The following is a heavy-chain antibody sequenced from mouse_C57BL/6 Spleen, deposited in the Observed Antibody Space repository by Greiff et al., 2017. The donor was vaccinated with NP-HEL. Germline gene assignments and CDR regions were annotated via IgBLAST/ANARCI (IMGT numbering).Heavy chain of an antibody. CDR1: GYTFTSYW. CDR2: INPSNGGT. D-gene: IGHD2-3*01. Sequence: QVQLKQPGTELVKPGASVKLSCKASGYTFTSYWMHWVKQRPGQGLEWIGNINPSNGGTNYNEKFKSKATLTVDKSSSTAYMQLSSLTSEDSAVYYCARSIYDGYQYYFDYWGQGTTLTVSS. CDR3: ARSIYDGYQYYFDY. J-gene: IGHJ2*01. V-gene: IGHV1-53*01.